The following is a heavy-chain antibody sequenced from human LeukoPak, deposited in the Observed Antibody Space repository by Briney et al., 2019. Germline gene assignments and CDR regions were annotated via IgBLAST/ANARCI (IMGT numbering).Heavy chain of an antibody. V-gene: IGHV3-33*01. CDR3: ARVGGYDFFGDYFDY. Sequence: GRSLRLSCAASRFTFSSYGMHWVRQAPGKGLEWVAVIWHDGSIKYYADSVKGRFTISRDNAKNSLYLQMSSLRAEDTAVYYCARVGGYDFFGDYFDYWGQGTLVTVSS. D-gene: IGHD5-12*01. J-gene: IGHJ4*02. CDR2: IWHDGSIK. CDR1: RFTFSSYG.